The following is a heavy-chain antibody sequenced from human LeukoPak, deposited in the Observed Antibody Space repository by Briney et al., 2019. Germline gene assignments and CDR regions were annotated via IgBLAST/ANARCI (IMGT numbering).Heavy chain of an antibody. Sequence: GGSLRLSCAASGFIVSDYYMNWIRQAPGKGLEWASYISTSGRTIYYADSVKGRFTISRDNSKNSLYLQMDSLRAEDTAVYYCTEYNSKNAFRIWGQGTMVTVSS. CDR3: TEYNSKNAFRI. V-gene: IGHV3-11*01. J-gene: IGHJ3*02. D-gene: IGHD1-1*01. CDR1: GFIVSDYY. CDR2: ISTSGRTI.